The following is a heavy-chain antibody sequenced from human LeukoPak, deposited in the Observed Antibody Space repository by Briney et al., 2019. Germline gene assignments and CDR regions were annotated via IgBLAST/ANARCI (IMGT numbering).Heavy chain of an antibody. J-gene: IGHJ4*02. CDR3: AKKTYYYDSSGPFDY. CDR2: IRYDGSNK. D-gene: IGHD3-22*01. Sequence: GSLRLSCAASGFTFSSYGMHWVRQAPGKGLEWVAFIRYDGSNKYYADSVKGRFTISRDNSKNTLYLQMNSLRAEDTAVYYCAKKTYYYDSSGPFDYWGQGTLVTVSS. V-gene: IGHV3-30*02. CDR1: GFTFSSYG.